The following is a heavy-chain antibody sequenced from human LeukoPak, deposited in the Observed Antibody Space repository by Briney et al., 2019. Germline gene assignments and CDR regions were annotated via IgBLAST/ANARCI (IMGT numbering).Heavy chain of an antibody. CDR2: IYYSGST. J-gene: IGHJ6*03. CDR3: ARHGSGIAAAGTPRPGYYYMDV. V-gene: IGHV4-39*01. Sequence: SEALSLTCTVSGGSISSSSYYWGWIRQPPGKGLEWLGSIYYSGSTYYNPSLKSRVTISVDTSKDQFSLTLSSVTAADTAVYYCARHGSGIAAAGTPRPGYYYMDVWGKGTTVTVSS. D-gene: IGHD6-13*01. CDR1: GGSISSSSYY.